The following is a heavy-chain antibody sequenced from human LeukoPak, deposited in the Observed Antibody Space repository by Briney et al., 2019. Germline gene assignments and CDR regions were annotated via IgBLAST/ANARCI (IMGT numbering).Heavy chain of an antibody. J-gene: IGHJ4*02. D-gene: IGHD3-3*01. V-gene: IGHV3-21*01. CDR3: ARGGYDFWSPNYYFDY. Sequence: PGGSLRLSCAASGFTFSSYSMNWVRQAPGTGLEWVSSISSSSSYIYYADPVKGRFTISRDNAKNSLYLQMNSLRAEDTAVYYCARGGYDFWSPNYYFDYWGQGTLVTVSS. CDR2: ISSSSSYI. CDR1: GFTFSSYS.